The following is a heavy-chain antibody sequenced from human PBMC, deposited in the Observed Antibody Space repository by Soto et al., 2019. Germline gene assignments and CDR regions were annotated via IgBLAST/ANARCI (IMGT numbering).Heavy chain of an antibody. D-gene: IGHD2-15*01. Sequence: PSETLSLTCTVSGGSISSYYWSWIWQPPGKGLEWIGYIYYSGSTNYNPSLKSRVTISVDTSKNQFSLKLNSVSAADTAVYYCARHTPAISISDHWGQGTLVTVS. CDR2: IYYSGST. V-gene: IGHV4-59*08. J-gene: IGHJ4*02. CDR1: GGSISSYY. CDR3: ARHTPAISISDH.